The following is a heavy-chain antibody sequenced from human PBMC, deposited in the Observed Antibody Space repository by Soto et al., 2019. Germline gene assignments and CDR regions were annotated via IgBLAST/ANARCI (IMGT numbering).Heavy chain of an antibody. CDR2: ISWNSGSI. CDR1: GFTFDDYA. J-gene: IGHJ3*02. D-gene: IGHD4-17*01. Sequence: GGSLRLSCAASGFTFDDYAMHWVRQAPGKGLEWVSGISWNSGSIGYADSVKGRFTISRDNAKNSLYLQMNSLRAEDTALYYCAKDITRYGRGAFDIWGQGTMVTVSS. V-gene: IGHV3-9*01. CDR3: AKDITRYGRGAFDI.